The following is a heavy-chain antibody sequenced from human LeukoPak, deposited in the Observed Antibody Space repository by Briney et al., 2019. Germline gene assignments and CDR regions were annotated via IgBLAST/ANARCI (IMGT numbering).Heavy chain of an antibody. D-gene: IGHD2-2*01. V-gene: IGHV4-4*07. J-gene: IGHJ5*02. CDR2: IYTSGST. CDR3: ARCQGYCTSTSCYELPGA. CDR1: GGSISSYY. Sequence: SETPSLTCTVSGGSISSYYWSWIRQPAGKGLEWIGRIYTSGSTNYNPSLKSRVTISVDTSKNQFSLKLSSVTAADTAVYYCARCQGYCTSTSCYELPGAWGQGTLVTVSS.